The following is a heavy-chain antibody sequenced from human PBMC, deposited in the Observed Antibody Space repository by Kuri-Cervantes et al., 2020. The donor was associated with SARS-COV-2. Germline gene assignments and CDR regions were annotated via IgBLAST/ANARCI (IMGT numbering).Heavy chain of an antibody. Sequence: ASVKVSCKASGYTFTGYYMHWVRQAPGQGLEWMGWINPNSGGTNYAQKFQGRVTMTRDTSISTAYMELSRLRSDDTAMYYCARRRDYYSSSNDYWGQGTLVTVSS. CDR2: INPNSGGT. V-gene: IGHV1-2*02. J-gene: IGHJ4*02. CDR1: GYTFTGYY. D-gene: IGHD6-6*01. CDR3: ARRRDYYSSSNDY.